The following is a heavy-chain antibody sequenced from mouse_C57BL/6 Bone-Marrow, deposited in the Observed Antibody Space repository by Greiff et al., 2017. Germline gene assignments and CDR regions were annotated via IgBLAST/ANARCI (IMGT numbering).Heavy chain of an antibody. CDR3: ARARCSNVNYYAIDY. CDR2: LDPSDSYT. V-gene: IGHV1-59*01. J-gene: IGHJ4*01. CDR1: GYTFTSYW. Sequence: QVQLQQPGAELVRPGSSVKLSCKASGYTFTSYWMHWVKQRPGQGLEWIGVLDPSDSYTNYNQKFKGKAPLTVDTSSSTAYMQLSSLPSEESAVYYYARARCSNVNYYAIDYWGQGTTVTVAS.